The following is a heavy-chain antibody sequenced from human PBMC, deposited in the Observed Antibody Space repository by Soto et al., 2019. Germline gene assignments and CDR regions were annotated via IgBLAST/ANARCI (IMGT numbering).Heavy chain of an antibody. D-gene: IGHD3-22*01. CDR3: ARDAIYDSSGYYYFDY. Sequence: PGGSLRLSCAASGFTFSSYGMHWVRQAPGKGLEWVAVIWYDGSNKYYADSVKGRFTISRDNSKNTLYLQMNSLRAEDTAVYYCARDAIYDSSGYYYFDYWGQGTLVTVSS. J-gene: IGHJ4*02. CDR2: IWYDGSNK. V-gene: IGHV3-33*01. CDR1: GFTFSSYG.